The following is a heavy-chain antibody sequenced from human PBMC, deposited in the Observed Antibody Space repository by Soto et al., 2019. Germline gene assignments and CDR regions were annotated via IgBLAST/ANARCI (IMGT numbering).Heavy chain of an antibody. CDR3: ARDLGFQWLYAFDI. J-gene: IGHJ3*02. D-gene: IGHD3-22*01. V-gene: IGHV3-11*01. Sequence: GGSLRLSCAASGFTFSDYDMSWIRQAPGKGLEWVSYISSSGSTIYYADSVKGRFTISRDNAKNSLYLQMNSLRAEDTAVYYCARDLGFQWLYAFDIWGQGTMVTVSS. CDR1: GFTFSDYD. CDR2: ISSSGSTI.